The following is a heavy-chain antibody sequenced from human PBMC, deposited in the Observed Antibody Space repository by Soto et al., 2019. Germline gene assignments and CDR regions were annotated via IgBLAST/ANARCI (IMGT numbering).Heavy chain of an antibody. Sequence: GGSLRLSCSASGFIFINYAVHWVRQTPGKGLEYVSTISGNGDTTYYADSVKGRFTISRDNSKNTLYLQLSSLRIEDTAVYYCVKPPAYYYDSVAYYSAWGQGTLVTVSS. CDR2: ISGNGDTT. D-gene: IGHD3-22*01. CDR3: VKPPAYYYDSVAYYSA. V-gene: IGHV3-64D*06. CDR1: GFIFINYA. J-gene: IGHJ5*02.